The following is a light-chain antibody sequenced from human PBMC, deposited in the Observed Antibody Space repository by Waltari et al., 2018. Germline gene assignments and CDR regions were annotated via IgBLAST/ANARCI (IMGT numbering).Light chain of an antibody. CDR3: YSAADNAVGV. V-gene: IGLV3-27*01. CDR1: ILAKKY. Sequence: SYDLTQPSSVSVSPGQTARITCSGDILAKKYGRWSQQKPGQAPVQGIYKDNERPSGIPGRFSGSSSGTTVTLTISGAHVDDEADYYCYSAADNAVGVFGGGTKLTV. J-gene: IGLJ3*02. CDR2: KDN.